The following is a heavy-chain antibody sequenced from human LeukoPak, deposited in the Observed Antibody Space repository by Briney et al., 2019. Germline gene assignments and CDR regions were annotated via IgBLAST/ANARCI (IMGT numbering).Heavy chain of an antibody. CDR1: GGSTSSYY. CDR3: ASRSSIWSGYQDTLYYFDS. Sequence: EASETLSLTCTVSGGSTSSYYWSWIPQRPGKRLEWVGHIYYSGSTNYNPSLKSRVTISVDTSKNQFSLKLSSVTAADTAVYYCASRSSIWSGYQDTLYYFDSWGQGTLVTVSS. CDR2: IYYSGST. J-gene: IGHJ4*02. D-gene: IGHD3-3*01. V-gene: IGHV4-59*01.